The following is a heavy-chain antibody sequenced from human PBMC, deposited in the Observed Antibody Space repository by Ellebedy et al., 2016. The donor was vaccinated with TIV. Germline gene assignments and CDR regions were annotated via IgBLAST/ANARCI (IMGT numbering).Heavy chain of an antibody. CDR1: GFTFSSYA. J-gene: IGHJ4*02. CDR3: ARDLMATAGGWYFDY. Sequence: GESLKISCAASGFTFSSYAMHWVRQAPGKGLEWVAVISYDGSNKYYADSVKGRFTISRDNSKNTLYLQMNSLRAEDTAVYYCARDLMATAGGWYFDYWGQGTLVTVSS. CDR2: ISYDGSNK. V-gene: IGHV3-30-3*01. D-gene: IGHD5-24*01.